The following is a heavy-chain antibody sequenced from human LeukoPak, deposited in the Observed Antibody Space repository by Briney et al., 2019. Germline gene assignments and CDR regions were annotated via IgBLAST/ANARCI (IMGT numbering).Heavy chain of an antibody. Sequence: PSETLSLTCTVSGGSISSYYRSWIRQPPGKGLEWIGYIYYSGSTNYNPSLKSRVTISVDTSKNQFSLKLSSVTAADTAVYYCARVGAAVADSYFDYWGQGTLVTVSS. CDR1: GGSISSYY. V-gene: IGHV4-59*01. CDR3: ARVGAAVADSYFDY. CDR2: IYYSGST. J-gene: IGHJ4*02. D-gene: IGHD6-19*01.